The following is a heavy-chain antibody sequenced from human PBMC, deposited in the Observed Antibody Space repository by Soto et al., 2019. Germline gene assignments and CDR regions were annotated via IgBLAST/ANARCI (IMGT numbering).Heavy chain of an antibody. Sequence: EVQLVESGGGLVQPGGSLRLSCAASGFTLSGRSMHWVRQAPGKGLVWVSGIDNAGTDSTYADSVEGRFTSSRNNAKKMLYLKMTRMSVDATAVYYCARGWFGPEVWGKGTSVTVSS. CDR3: ARGWFGPEV. J-gene: IGHJ6*04. V-gene: IGHV3-74*01. CDR1: GFTLSGRS. D-gene: IGHD3-10*01. CDR2: IDNAGTDS.